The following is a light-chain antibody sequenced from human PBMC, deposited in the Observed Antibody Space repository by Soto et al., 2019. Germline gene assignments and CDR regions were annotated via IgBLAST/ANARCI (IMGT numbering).Light chain of an antibody. CDR1: QTVSSVH. V-gene: IGKV3-20*01. CDR2: GAS. CDR3: LQYINWPRT. J-gene: IGKJ1*01. Sequence: ELVLTQSPGTLSLSPGERATLSCRASQTVSSVHLAWYQQKPGQAPRLLIYGASRRATGIPDRFSGSGSGTDFTLTISRLEPEDFAVYYCLQYINWPRTFGQGTNVDIK.